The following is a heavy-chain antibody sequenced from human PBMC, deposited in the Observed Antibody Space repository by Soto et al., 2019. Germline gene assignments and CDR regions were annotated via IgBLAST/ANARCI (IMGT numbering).Heavy chain of an antibody. CDR1: GFTFSMYG. J-gene: IGHJ3*02. D-gene: IGHD2-2*01. CDR2: VYYDGHNK. Sequence: VQLVESGGGVVQPGRSQRLSCAASGFTFSMYGMHWVRQAPGKGLEWVATVYYDGHNKYYADSVRGRFTVSRDNSKNMVYLQMNSLRAEDTAVYYCARDPPSTLGSFDIWGRGTKVTVSS. V-gene: IGHV3-33*01. CDR3: ARDPPSTLGSFDI.